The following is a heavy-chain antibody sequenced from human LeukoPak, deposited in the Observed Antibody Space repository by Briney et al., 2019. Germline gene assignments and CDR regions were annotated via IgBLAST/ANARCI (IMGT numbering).Heavy chain of an antibody. CDR1: GYTFTGYY. CDR2: INPNSGGT. CDR3: AKDYCDSSGYYLYYYYGMDV. V-gene: IGHV1-2*02. J-gene: IGHJ6*02. Sequence: ASVKVSCKASGYTFTGYYMHWVRQAPGQGLEWMGWINPNSGGTNYAQKFQGRVTMTRDTSISTAYMELSRLRSDDTAVYYCAKDYCDSSGYYLYYYYGMDVWGQGTTVTVSS. D-gene: IGHD3-22*01.